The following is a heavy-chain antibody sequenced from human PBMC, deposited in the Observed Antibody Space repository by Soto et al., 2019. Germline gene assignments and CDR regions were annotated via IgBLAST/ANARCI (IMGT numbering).Heavy chain of an antibody. Sequence: SELLSLTGPISGDRVSINTGCWSWIRMSPSRDVEWLGRTYFRSKWYNDYAVSVKSRIIINPDTSNNQFSLQLNSVTPEDTAVYFCAKGDNLGPKTGYAFDPWGQGIMVTVSS. D-gene: IGHD5-12*01. CDR3: AKGDNLGPKTGYAFDP. CDR1: GDRVSINTGC. V-gene: IGHV6-1*01. J-gene: IGHJ5*02. CDR2: TYFRSKWYN.